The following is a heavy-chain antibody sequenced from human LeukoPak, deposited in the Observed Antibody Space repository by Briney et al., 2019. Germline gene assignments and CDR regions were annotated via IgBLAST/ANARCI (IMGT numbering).Heavy chain of an antibody. CDR2: ISAYNGNT. CDR3: ARDKFLFGDYVGFDY. CDR1: GYTFTSYG. V-gene: IGHV1-18*01. D-gene: IGHD4-17*01. J-gene: IGHJ4*02. Sequence: ASVKVSCKASGYTFTSYGISWVRQAPGQGLEWMGWISAYNGNTNYAQKLQGRVTMTTDTSTSTAYMELRSLRSDDTAVYYCARDKFLFGDYVGFDYWGQGTLVTVSS.